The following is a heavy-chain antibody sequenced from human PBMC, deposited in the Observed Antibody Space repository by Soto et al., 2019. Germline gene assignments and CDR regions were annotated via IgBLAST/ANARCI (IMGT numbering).Heavy chain of an antibody. CDR3: AREETAWPLAYGLDV. Sequence: GGSLRLSCEASGFSFSTYSMHWVRQAPGKGLEWVSSVGRRSDIYYADSVKGRFTISRDNAKNSVSLQMNSLRDEDTAVYYCAREETAWPLAYGLDVWGQGTTVTVSS. CDR1: GFSFSTYS. J-gene: IGHJ6*02. V-gene: IGHV3-21*01. CDR2: VGRRSDI. D-gene: IGHD2-21*02.